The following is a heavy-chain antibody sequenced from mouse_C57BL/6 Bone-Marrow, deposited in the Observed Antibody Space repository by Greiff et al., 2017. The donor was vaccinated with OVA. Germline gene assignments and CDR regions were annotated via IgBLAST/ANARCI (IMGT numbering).Heavy chain of an antibody. Sequence: EVKLMESGGGLVKPGGSLKLSCAASGFTFSSYAMSWVRQTPEKRLEWVATISDGGSYTYYPDNVKGRFTISRDNAKNNLYLQMSHLKSEDTAMYYCARVGYYGSVAYWGQGTLVTVSA. CDR1: GFTFSSYA. CDR3: ARVGYYGSVAY. V-gene: IGHV5-4*03. CDR2: ISDGGSYT. D-gene: IGHD1-1*01. J-gene: IGHJ3*01.